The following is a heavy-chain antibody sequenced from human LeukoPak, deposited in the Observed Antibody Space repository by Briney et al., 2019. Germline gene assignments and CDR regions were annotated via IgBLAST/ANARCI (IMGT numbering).Heavy chain of an antibody. Sequence: PSETLSLTCTVSGGSISSYYWSWIRQPPGKGLEWIGYIYTSGSTNYNPSLKRRVTISVDTSKNQFSLKLSSVTAADTAVYYCARQGYDIVVVPAAYYYYYYMDVWGKGTTVTVSS. J-gene: IGHJ6*03. CDR3: ARQGYDIVVVPAAYYYYYYMDV. D-gene: IGHD2-2*01. CDR1: GGSISSYY. V-gene: IGHV4-4*09. CDR2: IYTSGST.